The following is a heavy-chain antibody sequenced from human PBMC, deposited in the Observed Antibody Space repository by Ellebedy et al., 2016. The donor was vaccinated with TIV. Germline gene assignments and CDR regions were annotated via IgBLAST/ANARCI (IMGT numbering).Heavy chain of an antibody. CDR3: ARDYYSSTTKTIDY. J-gene: IGHJ4*02. D-gene: IGHD6-13*01. CDR1: GFTFSSYW. Sequence: GGSLRLSCAVSGFTFSSYWMTWVRQAPGKGLEWVANIKQDGSEKDYVDSVKGRFTISRDNAKNSLYLQMNSLRVEDTAVYYCARDYYSSTTKTIDYWGQGTLVTVYS. CDR2: IKQDGSEK. V-gene: IGHV3-7*01.